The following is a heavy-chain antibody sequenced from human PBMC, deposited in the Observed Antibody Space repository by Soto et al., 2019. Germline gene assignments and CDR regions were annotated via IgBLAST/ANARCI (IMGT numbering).Heavy chain of an antibody. J-gene: IGHJ4*02. V-gene: IGHV3-7*01. CDR2: IKQDGSEK. CDR1: GFTFSSYW. D-gene: IGHD2-15*01. CDR3: ARDFDGGSCYFDY. Sequence: GWSLRLSCAASGFTFSSYWMSWVRQAPGKGLEWVANIKQDGSEKYYVDSVKGRFTISRDNAKNSLYLQMNSLRAEDTAVYYCARDFDGGSCYFDYWGQGTLVTVSS.